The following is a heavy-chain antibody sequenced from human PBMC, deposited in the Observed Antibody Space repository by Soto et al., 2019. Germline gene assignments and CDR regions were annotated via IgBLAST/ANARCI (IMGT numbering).Heavy chain of an antibody. J-gene: IGHJ6*02. CDR2: IWYDGSNK. D-gene: IGHD6-6*01. CDR3: ARDEDSTPRYYYGMDV. V-gene: IGHV3-33*01. CDR1: GFTFTSYG. Sequence: GGSLRLSCAASGFTFTSYGMHWVRQAPGKGLEWVAAIWYDGSNKYYADSVKGRFTISRDNSKNTLYLQMNSLRAEDTAVYYCARDEDSTPRYYYGMDVWGQGIMVTVSS.